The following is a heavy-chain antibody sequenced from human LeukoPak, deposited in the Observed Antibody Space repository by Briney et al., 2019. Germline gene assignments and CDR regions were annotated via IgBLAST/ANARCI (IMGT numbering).Heavy chain of an antibody. Sequence: PSETLSLTCTVSGGSLSSYYWSWIPQPAGKGLEWIGRIYTSGSTNSKPSLKSRVTMSVDPSKNLFSLKQSSVTAADTAVHYCARGGSSGWNRKFDYWGQGTLVTVSS. V-gene: IGHV4-4*07. D-gene: IGHD6-19*01. CDR3: ARGGSSGWNRKFDY. J-gene: IGHJ4*02. CDR2: IYTSGST. CDR1: GGSLSSYY.